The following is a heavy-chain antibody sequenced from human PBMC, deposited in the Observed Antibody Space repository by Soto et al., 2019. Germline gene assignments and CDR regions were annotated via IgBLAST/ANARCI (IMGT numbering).Heavy chain of an antibody. Sequence: NPSETLSLTCAVYGGSFSGYYWSWIRQPPGKGLEWIGEINHSGSTNYNPSLKSRVTISVDTSKNQFSLKLSSVTAADTAVYYCASVDYGDYGTYFDYWGQGTLVTVSS. D-gene: IGHD4-17*01. CDR1: GGSFSGYY. V-gene: IGHV4-34*01. J-gene: IGHJ4*02. CDR3: ASVDYGDYGTYFDY. CDR2: INHSGST.